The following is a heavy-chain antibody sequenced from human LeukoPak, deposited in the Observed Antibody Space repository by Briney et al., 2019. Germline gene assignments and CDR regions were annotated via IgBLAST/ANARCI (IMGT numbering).Heavy chain of an antibody. CDR3: ARGIGMGGLRYFDWAPAGFDY. V-gene: IGHV4-31*03. J-gene: IGHJ4*02. Sequence: PSQTLSLTCTVSGGSISSGGYYWSWIRQHPGKGLEWIGYIYYSGSTYYNPSLKSRVTTSVDTSKNQFSLKLRSVTAADTAVYYCARGIGMGGLRYFDWAPAGFDYWGQGTLVTVSS. CDR2: IYYSGST. D-gene: IGHD3-9*01. CDR1: GGSISSGGYY.